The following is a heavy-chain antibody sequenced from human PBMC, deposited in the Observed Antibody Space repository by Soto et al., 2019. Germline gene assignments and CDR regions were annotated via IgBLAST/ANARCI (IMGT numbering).Heavy chain of an antibody. Sequence: SETLSLTCTVSGGSISSSSYYWGWIRQPPGKGLEWIGSIYYSGSTYYNPSLKSRVTISVDTSKNQFSLKLSSVTAADTAVYYCARTGAVADYYYYYGMDVWGQGTTVTVSS. D-gene: IGHD6-19*01. CDR3: ARTGAVADYYYYYGMDV. CDR2: IYYSGST. V-gene: IGHV4-39*01. J-gene: IGHJ6*02. CDR1: GGSISSSSYY.